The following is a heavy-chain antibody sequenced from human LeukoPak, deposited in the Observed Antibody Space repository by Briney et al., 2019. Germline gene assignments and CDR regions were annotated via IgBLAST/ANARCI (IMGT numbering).Heavy chain of an antibody. D-gene: IGHD1-26*01. CDR2: ISGSGGST. V-gene: IGHV3-23*01. CDR1: GFTFSGYA. Sequence: GGSLRLSCAASGFTFSGYAMSWVRQAPGKGLEWVSAISGSGGSTYYADSVKGRFTISRDNSKNTLYLQMNSLRAEDTAVYYCAKVRGIVGATTVLFDYWGQGTLVTVSS. J-gene: IGHJ4*02. CDR3: AKVRGIVGATTVLFDY.